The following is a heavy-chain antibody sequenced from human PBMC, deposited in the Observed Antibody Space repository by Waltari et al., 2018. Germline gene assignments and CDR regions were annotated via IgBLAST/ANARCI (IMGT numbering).Heavy chain of an antibody. CDR1: GFRFSDYY. CDR2: SGDNGKK. J-gene: IGHJ3*02. Sequence: QVQVEESGGDLVEPGGSLRLSCEGSGFRFSDYYMSWFRQARGMGLEWCADSGDNGKKLTANTVKGLFTISRENAKNSVYLQMNSLGADDTDIYFCARYEGHCIGDFCYFPDAFDTWGQGTMVTVSS. CDR3: ARYEGHCIGDFCYFPDAFDT. D-gene: IGHD2-8*02. V-gene: IGHV3-11*04.